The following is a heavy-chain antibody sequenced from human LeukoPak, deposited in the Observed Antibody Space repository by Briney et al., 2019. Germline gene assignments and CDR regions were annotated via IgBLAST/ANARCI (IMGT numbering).Heavy chain of an antibody. V-gene: IGHV1-2*02. CDR3: AREWGIVGATGAFDI. Sequence: ASVKVSCKASGYTFTGYYMHWVRQAPGQGLEWMGWINPNSGGTNYAQKFQGGVTMTRDTSISTAYMELSRLRSDDTAVYYCAREWGIVGATGAFDIWGQGTMVTVSS. D-gene: IGHD1-26*01. CDR1: GYTFTGYY. CDR2: INPNSGGT. J-gene: IGHJ3*02.